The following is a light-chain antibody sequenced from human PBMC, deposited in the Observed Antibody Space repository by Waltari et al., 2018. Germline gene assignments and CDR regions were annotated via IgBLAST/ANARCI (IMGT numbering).Light chain of an antibody. J-gene: IGLJ3*02. V-gene: IGLV2-23*02. CDR2: EVI. Sequence: QSALTQPASVSGSPGPSITISCTGTSSAVGFYNLVSWYQQHPGKAPELVVYEVISRPSGVSNRFSGSKSGNTASLTISGLQAEDEADYYCCSYAGRNIWVFGGGTKLTVL. CDR1: SSAVGFYNL. CDR3: CSYAGRNIWV.